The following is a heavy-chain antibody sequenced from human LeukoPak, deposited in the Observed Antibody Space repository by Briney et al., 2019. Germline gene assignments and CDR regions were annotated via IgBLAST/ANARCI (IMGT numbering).Heavy chain of an antibody. CDR1: GGTFSSYA. CDR3: ARGRDSGTYYVPFDY. CDR2: IIPIFGTA. Sequence: ASVKVSCKASGGTFSSYAISWVRQAPGQGLEWMGGIIPIFGTANYAQKFQGRVTITADESTSTAYMELSSLRSEDTAVYYCARGRDSGTYYVPFDYWGQGTLVTVSS. J-gene: IGHJ4*02. D-gene: IGHD1-26*01. V-gene: IGHV1-69*13.